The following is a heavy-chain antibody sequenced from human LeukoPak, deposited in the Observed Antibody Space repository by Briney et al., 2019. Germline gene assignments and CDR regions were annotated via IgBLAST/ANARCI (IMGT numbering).Heavy chain of an antibody. CDR2: IKQDGSEK. CDR3: AKVVGAPLYYFDY. CDR1: GFTFSSYW. Sequence: GGSLRLSCAASGFTFSSYWMSWVRQAPGKGLEWVANIKQDGSEKYYVDSVKGRFTISRDNSKNTLYLQMNSLRAEDTAVYYCAKVVGAPLYYFDYWGQGTLVTVSS. J-gene: IGHJ4*02. V-gene: IGHV3-7*03. D-gene: IGHD1-26*01.